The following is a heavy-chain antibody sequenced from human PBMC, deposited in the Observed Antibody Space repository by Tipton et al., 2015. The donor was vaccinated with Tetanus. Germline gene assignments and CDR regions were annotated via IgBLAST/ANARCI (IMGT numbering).Heavy chain of an antibody. D-gene: IGHD2-15*01. CDR3: ARGRGRGAFDL. J-gene: IGHJ3*01. Sequence: SLRLSCAGSGFLISSYAMNWVRQVPGEGLEWVSGVSASGNTNYADSVDGRFTISRDNAKNTMYLQMNSLRAEDTATYYCARGRGRGAFDLWGQGTMVTVSS. V-gene: IGHV3-23*01. CDR1: GFLISSYA. CDR2: VSASGNT.